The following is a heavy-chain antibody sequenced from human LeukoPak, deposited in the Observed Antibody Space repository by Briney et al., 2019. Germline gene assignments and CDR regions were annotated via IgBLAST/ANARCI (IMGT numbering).Heavy chain of an antibody. D-gene: IGHD3-10*01. Sequence: SGGSLRLSCAASGFTFTSYVMHWVRQAPGKGLEWVAFIRYDGSNENYADSVKGRFTISRDNSKNTLYLQMNSLRAEDTAVYYCAKVLPGPEEFHAFDIWGQGTMVTVSS. CDR2: IRYDGSNE. CDR3: AKVLPGPEEFHAFDI. J-gene: IGHJ3*02. V-gene: IGHV3-30*02. CDR1: GFTFTSYV.